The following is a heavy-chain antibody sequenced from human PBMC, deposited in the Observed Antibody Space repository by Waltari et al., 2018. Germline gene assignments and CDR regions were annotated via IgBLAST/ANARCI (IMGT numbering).Heavy chain of an antibody. CDR2: INHSGST. V-gene: IGHV4-34*01. J-gene: IGHJ4*02. CDR1: GCSVTGYH. D-gene: IGHD3-16*02. Sequence: QVQLHQCGAGLLKPSDTLSLHCTVYGCSVTGYHWSCLPWPPRTRLEWIGEINHSGSTNYNPSLKSRVTISVDTSKNQFSLKLSSVTAADTAVYYCARGRGYDYVWGSYRPQAYYFDYWGQGTLVTVSS. CDR3: ARGRGYDYVWGSYRPQAYYFDY.